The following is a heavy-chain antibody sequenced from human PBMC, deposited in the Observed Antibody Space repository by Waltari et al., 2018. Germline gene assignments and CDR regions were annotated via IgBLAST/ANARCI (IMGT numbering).Heavy chain of an antibody. CDR1: GFIFHDYA. J-gene: IGHJ4*01. CDR3: AKDMGAPLHYNFES. Sequence: EVQLVESGGGLVHPGRSLRLSCAASGFIFHDYAMHWVRQVPGKGLEVVSGISWNSGTIGYADSVKGRFTISRDNAKNSLYLQMNSLRPEDTARYYCAKDMGAPLHYNFESWGHGTLVTVSS. CDR2: ISWNSGTI. V-gene: IGHV3-9*01. D-gene: IGHD3-16*01.